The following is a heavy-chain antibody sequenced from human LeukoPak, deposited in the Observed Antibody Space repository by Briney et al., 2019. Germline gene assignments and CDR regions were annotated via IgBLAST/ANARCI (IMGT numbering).Heavy chain of an antibody. Sequence: SQTLSLTCAVSGGSISSGGNSWSWIRQPPGKGLEWIGYIYHSGSTYYNPSLKSRVTISVDRSKNQFSLKLSSVTAADTAVYYCARGASSWYYFDYWGQGTLVTVSS. D-gene: IGHD6-13*01. J-gene: IGHJ4*02. V-gene: IGHV4-30-2*01. CDR2: IYHSGST. CDR3: ARGASSWYYFDY. CDR1: GGSISSGGNS.